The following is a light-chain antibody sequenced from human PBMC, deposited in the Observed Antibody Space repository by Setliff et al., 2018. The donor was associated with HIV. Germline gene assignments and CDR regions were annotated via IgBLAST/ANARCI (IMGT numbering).Light chain of an antibody. CDR2: EVS. CDR1: SSDVGRYNF. J-gene: IGLJ1*01. Sequence: QSVLAQPPSASGSPGQSVTISCTGTSSDVGRYNFVSWYQQHPGKAPKLMIYEVSKRPSGVPDRFSGSKSDNTASLTVSGLQAEDEADYYCSSYAGNNNEGFGTGTKVTVL. CDR3: SSYAGNNNEG. V-gene: IGLV2-8*01.